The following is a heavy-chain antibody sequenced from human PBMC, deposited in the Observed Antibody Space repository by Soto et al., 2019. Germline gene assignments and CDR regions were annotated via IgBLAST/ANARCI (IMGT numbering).Heavy chain of an antibody. Sequence: QVQLVESGGGVVQPGRSLRLSCAASGFTFSSYGMHWVRQAPGKGLEWVAVISYDGSNKYYADSVKGRFTISRDNSKNPLYLQMNSLRAEDTAVYYCAKAPIVGATLDYWGQGTLVTVSS. CDR3: AKAPIVGATLDY. J-gene: IGHJ4*02. CDR2: ISYDGSNK. CDR1: GFTFSSYG. D-gene: IGHD1-26*01. V-gene: IGHV3-30*18.